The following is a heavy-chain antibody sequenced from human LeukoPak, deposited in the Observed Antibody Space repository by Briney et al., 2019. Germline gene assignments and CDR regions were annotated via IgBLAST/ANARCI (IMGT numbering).Heavy chain of an antibody. D-gene: IGHD1/OR15-1a*01. CDR3: THNNERGY. Sequence: GGSLILXCAASGFTFSGSAMHWDRQASGKGLESFGRIRSKANSYATAYAASVKGRFTISRDDSKNTAYLQMNSLKTEDTAVYYCTHNNERGYWGQGTLVTVSS. CDR2: IRSKANSYAT. CDR1: GFTFSGSA. V-gene: IGHV3-73*01. J-gene: IGHJ4*02.